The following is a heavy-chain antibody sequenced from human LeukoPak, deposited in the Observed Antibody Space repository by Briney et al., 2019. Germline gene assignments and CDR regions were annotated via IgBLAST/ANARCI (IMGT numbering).Heavy chain of an antibody. J-gene: IGHJ4*02. CDR1: GFTFSSYA. CDR3: AKDLGELGFGESDY. D-gene: IGHD3-10*01. Sequence: GGSLRLSCAASGFTFSSYAMSWVRQAPGKGLEWVSGLSGSGGATYYADSVKGRFTISRDNSKNTLYLQMNSLRAEDTAVYYCAKDLGELGFGESDYWGQGTLVTVSS. V-gene: IGHV3-23*01. CDR2: LSGSGGAT.